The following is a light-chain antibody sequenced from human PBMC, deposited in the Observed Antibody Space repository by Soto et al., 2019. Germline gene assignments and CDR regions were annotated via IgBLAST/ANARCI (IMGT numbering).Light chain of an antibody. J-gene: IGLJ1*01. CDR1: SSDVGGYNY. CDR2: DVS. Sequence: QSVLTQPASVSGSPGQSITISCTGTSSDVGGYNYVSWYQQHPGKAPKLMIYDVSNRPSGVSNRFSGSKSGNTASLTISGLQAEDEADYYCRSYTSSSTYVFGTWTKVTVL. V-gene: IGLV2-14*01. CDR3: RSYTSSSTYV.